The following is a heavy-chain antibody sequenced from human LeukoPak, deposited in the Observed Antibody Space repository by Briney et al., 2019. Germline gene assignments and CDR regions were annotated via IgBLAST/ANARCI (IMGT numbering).Heavy chain of an antibody. Sequence: SETLSLTCTVSGGSISSYYWSWIRQPPGKGLEWIGYICTSGSTNYNPSLKSRVTISVDTSKNQFSLKLSSVTAADTGVYYCARHGEYYDSSGYYDYWGQGTLVTVSS. V-gene: IGHV4-4*09. CDR3: ARHGEYYDSSGYYDY. CDR1: GGSISSYY. CDR2: ICTSGST. J-gene: IGHJ4*02. D-gene: IGHD3-22*01.